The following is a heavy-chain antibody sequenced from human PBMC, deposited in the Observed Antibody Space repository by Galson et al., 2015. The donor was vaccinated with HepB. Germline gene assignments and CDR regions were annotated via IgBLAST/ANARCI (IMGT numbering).Heavy chain of an antibody. CDR3: ARAVSSKWPTSSGYYRNSKYYYGMDV. V-gene: IGHV3-7*03. Sequence: LRLSCAASGFTFSSYWMSWVRQAPGKGLEWVANVKQDGSEKYYVDSVKGRFTISRDNAKNSLYLQMNSLRAEDTAVYYCARAVSSKWPTSSGYYRNSKYYYGMDVWGQGTTVTVSS. J-gene: IGHJ6*02. D-gene: IGHD3-22*01. CDR2: VKQDGSEK. CDR1: GFTFSSYW.